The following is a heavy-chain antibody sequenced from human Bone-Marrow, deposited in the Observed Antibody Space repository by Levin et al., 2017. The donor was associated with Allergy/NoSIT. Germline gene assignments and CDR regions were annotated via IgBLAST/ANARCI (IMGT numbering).Heavy chain of an antibody. CDR3: ARDAYYYGSGSYPYYFDY. V-gene: IGHV3-21*01. Sequence: PGGSLRLSCAASGFTFSSYSMNWVRQAPGKGLEWVSSISSSSSYIYYADSVKGRFTISRDNAKNSLYLQMNSLRAEDTAVYYCARDAYYYGSGSYPYYFDYWGQGTLVTVSS. J-gene: IGHJ4*02. CDR2: ISSSSSYI. CDR1: GFTFSSYS. D-gene: IGHD3-10*01.